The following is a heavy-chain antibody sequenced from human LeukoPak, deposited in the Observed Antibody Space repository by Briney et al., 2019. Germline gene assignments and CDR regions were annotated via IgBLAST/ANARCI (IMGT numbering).Heavy chain of an antibody. Sequence: GGSLRLSCAASGFTFSSYWMSWVRQAPGKGLEWVANIKQDGSEKYYVDSVKGRFTISRDNAKNSLYLQMNSLRAEDTAVYYCARARTDLESGDLSYAFEIWGQGTMITVSS. CDR2: IKQDGSEK. V-gene: IGHV3-7*03. CDR3: ARARTDLESGDLSYAFEI. D-gene: IGHD1-1*01. CDR1: GFTFSSYW. J-gene: IGHJ3*02.